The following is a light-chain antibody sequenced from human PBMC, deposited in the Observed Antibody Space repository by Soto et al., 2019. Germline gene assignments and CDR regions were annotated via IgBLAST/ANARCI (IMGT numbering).Light chain of an antibody. V-gene: IGLV2-23*02. CDR2: EVT. CDR1: SSDVGSYNL. CDR3: CSFAGSGTWV. J-gene: IGLJ3*02. Sequence: QSALTQPPSASGSPGQSVTISCTGTSSDVGSYNLVSWYQQVPDKAPKLMIYEVTKRPSGVSNRFSGSKSANTASLTISGLQAEDEADYYCCSFAGSGTWVFGGGTKVTVL.